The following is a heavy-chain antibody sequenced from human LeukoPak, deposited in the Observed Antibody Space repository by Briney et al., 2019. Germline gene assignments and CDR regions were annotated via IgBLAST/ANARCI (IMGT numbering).Heavy chain of an antibody. J-gene: IGHJ4*02. CDR3: ARAPLTTEGFDY. CDR1: GYTFTSYG. D-gene: IGHD4-11*01. Sequence: ASVKVSCKASGYTFTSYGISWVRQAPGQGLEWMGWISAYNGNTNYAQKLQGRVTITRDTSASTAYMELSSLRSEDMAVYYCARAPLTTEGFDYWGQGTLVTVSS. CDR2: ISAYNGNT. V-gene: IGHV1-18*03.